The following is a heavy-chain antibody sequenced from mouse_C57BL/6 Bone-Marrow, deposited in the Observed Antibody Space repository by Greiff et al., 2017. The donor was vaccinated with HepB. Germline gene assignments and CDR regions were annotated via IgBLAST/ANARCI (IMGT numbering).Heavy chain of an antibody. J-gene: IGHJ2*01. D-gene: IGHD4-1*02. V-gene: IGHV1-26*01. CDR2: INPNNGGT. CDR3: ARMSTGRYFDY. Sequence: EVQLQQSGPELVKPGASVKISCKASGYTFTDYYMNWVKQSHGKSLEWIGDINPNNGGTSYNQKFKGKATLTVDKSSSTAYMEIRSLTSEASAVYYCARMSTGRYFDYWGQGTTLTVSS. CDR1: GYTFTDYY.